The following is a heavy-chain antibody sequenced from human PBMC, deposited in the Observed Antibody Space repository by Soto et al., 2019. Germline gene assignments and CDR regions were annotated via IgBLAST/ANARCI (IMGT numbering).Heavy chain of an antibody. CDR1: GGSISSGGYY. CDR3: AMRRPVSWFDP. CDR2: IYYSGST. Sequence: QVQLQESGPGLVKPSQTLSLTCTVSGGSISSGGYYWSWIRQHPGKGLEWIGYIYYSGSTYYNPSRKSRVTISVDTSKNQFSLKLSSVTAAGTAVYYCAMRRPVSWFDPWGQVTLVTVSS. D-gene: IGHD3-10*01. V-gene: IGHV4-31*03. J-gene: IGHJ5*02.